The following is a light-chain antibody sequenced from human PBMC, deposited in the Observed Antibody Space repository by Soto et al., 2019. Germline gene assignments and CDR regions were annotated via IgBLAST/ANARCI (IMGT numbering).Light chain of an antibody. V-gene: IGLV2-23*01. CDR3: CSYAGSFTFV. CDR2: EGT. Sequence: QSALTQPASVSFSPGQSITISCIGTSSDVGSYNLVSWYQQYSGKAPKLMIYEGTKRPSGVSNRFSGSKSGNTASLTISGLQAEDEADYYCCSYAGSFTFVFGTGTKVTVL. J-gene: IGLJ1*01. CDR1: SSDVGSYNL.